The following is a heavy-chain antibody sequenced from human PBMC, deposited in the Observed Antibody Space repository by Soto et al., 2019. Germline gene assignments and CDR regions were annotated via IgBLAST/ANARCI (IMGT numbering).Heavy chain of an antibody. D-gene: IGHD3-3*01. V-gene: IGHV3-23*01. J-gene: IGHJ4*02. CDR1: GFTFSSYA. CDR3: ATATSGYYGGEDFDY. CDR2: ISGSGGST. Sequence: GGSLRLSCAASGFTFSSYAMSWVRQAPGKGLEWVSAISGSGGSTYYADSVKGRFTISRDNSKNTLYLQMNSLRAEDTAVYYCATATSGYYGGEDFDYWGQGTLVTVSS.